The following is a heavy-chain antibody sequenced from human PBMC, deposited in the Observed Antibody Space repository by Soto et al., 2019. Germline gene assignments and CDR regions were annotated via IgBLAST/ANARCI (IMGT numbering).Heavy chain of an antibody. Sequence: SVKVSCKASGGTFSSYAISWVRQAPGQGLEWMGGIIPIFGTANYAQKFQGRVTITADESTSTAYMELSSLRSEDTAVYYCASAAYCSSTSCYAVYFDYWGQGTLVTVSS. D-gene: IGHD2-2*01. CDR1: GGTFSSYA. CDR2: IIPIFGTA. J-gene: IGHJ4*02. CDR3: ASAAYCSSTSCYAVYFDY. V-gene: IGHV1-69*13.